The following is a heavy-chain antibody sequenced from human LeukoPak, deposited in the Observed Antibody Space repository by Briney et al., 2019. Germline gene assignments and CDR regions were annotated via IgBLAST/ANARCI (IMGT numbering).Heavy chain of an antibody. V-gene: IGHV1-2*02. Sequence: GASVKVSCKSSGYTFTDFYIHWVRQAPGQGLEWMGWINPNGGGTNYAQKFQGSVTMTRDTPISTAYMELSSLTSDDTAVYSCARGSASGSRYPFDYWGQGTLVTVSS. CDR2: INPNGGGT. J-gene: IGHJ4*02. D-gene: IGHD3-10*01. CDR3: ARGSASGSRYPFDY. CDR1: GYTFTDFY.